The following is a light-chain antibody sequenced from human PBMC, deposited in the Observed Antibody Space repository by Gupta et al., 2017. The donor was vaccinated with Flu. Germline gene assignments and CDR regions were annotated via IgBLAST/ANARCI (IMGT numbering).Light chain of an antibody. Sequence: DVVVTQFPLSLPVIPGQPASISCNSSHSLVYSDGITYLNWFQLRPGRSPRRLLYQVSTRDSGVPDRFSGSGSGTDFTLKISRVEAEDVGVYYCRQTTHRPSTFGQGTMVEIK. CDR3: RQTTHRPST. J-gene: IGKJ1*01. CDR2: QVS. CDR1: HSLVYSDGITY. V-gene: IGKV2-30*01.